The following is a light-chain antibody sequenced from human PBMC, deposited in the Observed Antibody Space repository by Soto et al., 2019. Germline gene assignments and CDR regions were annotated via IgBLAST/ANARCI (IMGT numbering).Light chain of an antibody. V-gene: IGKV1-5*01. CDR2: DAS. CDR3: LQLRSYPWT. CDR1: QSISSW. J-gene: IGKJ1*01. Sequence: DIQMTQSPSILSASVGDRVTITCRASQSISSWLAWYQQKPGKAPKLLIYDASSLESGVPSRFSGSGSGTEFTLTISSLQPDDFATYYCLQLRSYPWTFGQGTKVDIK.